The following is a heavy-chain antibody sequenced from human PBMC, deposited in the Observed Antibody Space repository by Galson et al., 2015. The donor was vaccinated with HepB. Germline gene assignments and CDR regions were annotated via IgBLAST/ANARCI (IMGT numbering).Heavy chain of an antibody. CDR3: ARRYFIMDSFGI. V-gene: IGHV5-51*03. CDR2: IYPNDADK. Sequence: QSGAEVKKPGESLKISCKASGYSFTAYWIAWVRQMPGKGLEWMGMIYPNDADKRYSPSFEGQVTMSVDRSTTTAYLQWSSLKASDTAIYFCARRYFIMDSFGIWGQGTMVTVSS. CDR1: GYSFTAYW. D-gene: IGHD2-21*01. J-gene: IGHJ3*02.